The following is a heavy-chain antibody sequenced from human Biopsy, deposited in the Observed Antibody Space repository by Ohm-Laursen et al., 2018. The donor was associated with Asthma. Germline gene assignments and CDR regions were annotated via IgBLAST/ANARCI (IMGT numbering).Heavy chain of an antibody. V-gene: IGHV3-30*04. Sequence: SLRLSCSASGFTFDNYTMHWVRQAPGEGLEWVTIISYDGRNTYYADSVEGQFTISRDNSKNTLFLQMSSLRPEDTAVYYCARGGLHYYEYYGMDVWGQGTTVTVSS. D-gene: IGHD2-21*02. J-gene: IGHJ6*02. CDR2: ISYDGRNT. CDR1: GFTFDNYT. CDR3: ARGGLHYYEYYGMDV.